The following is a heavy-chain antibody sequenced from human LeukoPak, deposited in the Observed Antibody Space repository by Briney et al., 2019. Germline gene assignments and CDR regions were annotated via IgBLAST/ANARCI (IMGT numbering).Heavy chain of an antibody. V-gene: IGHV1-2*06. J-gene: IGHJ3*02. CDR2: INPNSGGT. Sequence: GASVKVSCKASGYTFTGYYMHWVRQAPGQGLEWMGRINPNSGGTNYAQKFQGRVTMTRDTSISTAYMELSRLRSDDTAVYYCARVRYCGGDCDSDKKWAFDIWGQGTMATVSS. CDR1: GYTFTGYY. CDR3: ARVRYCGGDCDSDKKWAFDI. D-gene: IGHD2-21*02.